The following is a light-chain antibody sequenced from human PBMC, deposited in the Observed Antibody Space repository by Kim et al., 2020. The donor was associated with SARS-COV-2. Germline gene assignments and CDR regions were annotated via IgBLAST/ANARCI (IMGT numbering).Light chain of an antibody. CDR3: QHYYNWPYT. CDR2: GAS. J-gene: IGKJ2*01. V-gene: IGKV3-15*01. Sequence: VDPGESATLSCTASQYVSSNLAWYQQKPGLPPRLLIYGASTRATGVPARFSGSGSGTEFTLTISSLRSEDLALYYCQHYYNWPYTFGQGTKLEIK. CDR1: QYVSSN.